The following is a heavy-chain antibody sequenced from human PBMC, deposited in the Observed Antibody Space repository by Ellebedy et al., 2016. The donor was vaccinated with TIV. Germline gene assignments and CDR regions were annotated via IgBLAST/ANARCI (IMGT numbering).Heavy chain of an antibody. CDR2: ISGSGGST. J-gene: IGHJ3*02. CDR3: AKDGAVRGVHDAFDI. D-gene: IGHD3-10*01. V-gene: IGHV3-23*01. CDR1: GFTFSGYG. Sequence: GESLKISXASSGFTFSGYGMSWVRQAQGKGLEWVSGISGSGGSTYYADSVKGRFTISRDNSKNTLYLQMNSLRAEDTAVYYCAKDGAVRGVHDAFDIWGQGTMVTVSS.